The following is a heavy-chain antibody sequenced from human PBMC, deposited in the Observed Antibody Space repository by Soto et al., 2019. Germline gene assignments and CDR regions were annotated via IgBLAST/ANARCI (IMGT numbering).Heavy chain of an antibody. CDR2: IVPIYRTA. D-gene: IGHD2-2*01. CDR3: VRDSRANLSTS. J-gene: IGHJ4*02. V-gene: IGHV1-69*13. Sequence: SAVKVSCKASGGTFSSYAISWVRQAPGQGLEWVGGIVPIYRTADYAQKFQGRVTITADESARTSYMELRSLKSQDTAVYYCVRDSRANLSTSWGQGSFVTVSS. CDR1: GGTFSSYA.